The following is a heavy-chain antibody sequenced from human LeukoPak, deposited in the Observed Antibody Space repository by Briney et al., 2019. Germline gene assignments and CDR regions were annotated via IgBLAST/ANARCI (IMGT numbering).Heavy chain of an antibody. J-gene: IGHJ4*02. Sequence: GGSLRLSCAASGFTFSSYAMHWVRQAPGKGLEWVSAISGSGSYTDYADSVKGRFTISKDNSKNTLYMRMSSLRAEDTAVYYCAKRRYDSSGHFDSWGQGTLVTVSS. V-gene: IGHV3-23*01. D-gene: IGHD3-22*01. CDR3: AKRRYDSSGHFDS. CDR1: GFTFSSYA. CDR2: ISGSGSYT.